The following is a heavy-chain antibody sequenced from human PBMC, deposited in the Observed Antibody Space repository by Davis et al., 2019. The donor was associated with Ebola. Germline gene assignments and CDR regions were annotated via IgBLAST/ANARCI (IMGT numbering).Heavy chain of an antibody. CDR1: GGSISSSSYY. CDR3: AREVDSSNWFDP. J-gene: IGHJ5*02. V-gene: IGHV4-39*01. CDR2: IYYSGST. D-gene: IGHD5-12*01. Sequence: PSETLSLTCTVSGGSISSSSYYWGWIRQPPGKGLEWIGSIYYSGSTYYNPSLKSRVTISVDTSKNQFSLKLSSVTAADTAVYYCAREVDSSNWFDPWGQGTLVTVSS.